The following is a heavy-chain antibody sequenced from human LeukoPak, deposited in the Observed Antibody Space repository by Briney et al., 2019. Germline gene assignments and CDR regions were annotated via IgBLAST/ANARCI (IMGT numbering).Heavy chain of an antibody. D-gene: IGHD3-22*01. CDR2: INHSGRT. CDR1: GYSINFGHL. V-gene: IGHV4-38-2*02. CDR3: ARESSAVAHTMMPDWRSP. J-gene: IGHJ5*02. Sequence: PSETLILSCDVSGYSINFGHLWGWIRQPPGKGLEWIASINHSGRTYYTPSLKSRPTISVDTFKNQFSLKVTSVTAEDTAMYFCARESSAVAHTMMPDWRSPRGQGTLVTVSS.